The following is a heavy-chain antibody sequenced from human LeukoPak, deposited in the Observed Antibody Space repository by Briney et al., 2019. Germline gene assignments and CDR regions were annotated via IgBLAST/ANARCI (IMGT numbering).Heavy chain of an antibody. CDR3: ARDPRCSSSWYWFDP. V-gene: IGHV1-69*05. J-gene: IGHJ5*02. CDR2: IIPIFGTA. CDR1: GGTFSSYA. Sequence: SSVKVSCKASGGTFSSYAISWVRQAPGQGLEWMARIIPIFGTANYAQKFQGRVTITTDESTSTAYMELSSLRSEDTAVYYCARDPRCSSSWYWFDPWGQGTLVTVSS. D-gene: IGHD6-13*01.